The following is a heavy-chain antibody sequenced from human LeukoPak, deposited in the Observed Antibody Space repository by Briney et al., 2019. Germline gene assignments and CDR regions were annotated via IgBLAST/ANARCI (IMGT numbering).Heavy chain of an antibody. D-gene: IGHD3-22*01. J-gene: IGHJ4*02. Sequence: GESLKISCKGSGYSFTSYWIGWVRQMPGKGLERMGIIYPGDSDTRYSPSFQGQVTISADRSINTAYLQWSSLKASDSAMYYCARGSQNVVITAYDYWGQGTLVPVSS. CDR2: IYPGDSDT. CDR3: ARGSQNVVITAYDY. V-gene: IGHV5-51*01. CDR1: GYSFTSYW.